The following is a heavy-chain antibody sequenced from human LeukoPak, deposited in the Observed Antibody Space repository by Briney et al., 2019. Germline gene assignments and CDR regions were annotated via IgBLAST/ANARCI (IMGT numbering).Heavy chain of an antibody. CDR2: ISAYNGNT. Sequence: ASVKVSCKASGYTFTSHGVSWVRQAPGQGLEWMGWISAYNGNTNYAQKFQGRVTLTTDTSTSTAYMELRSLRSDDTAVYYCARDLRGYFGSATSTHDAFDIWGQGTLVTVSS. V-gene: IGHV1-18*01. D-gene: IGHD3-10*01. CDR1: GYTFTSHG. J-gene: IGHJ3*02. CDR3: ARDLRGYFGSATSTHDAFDI.